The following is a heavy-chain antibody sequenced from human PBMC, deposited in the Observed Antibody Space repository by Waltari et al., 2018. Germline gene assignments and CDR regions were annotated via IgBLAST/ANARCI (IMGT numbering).Heavy chain of an antibody. CDR1: GGSISSYY. CDR3: ARRGRGSGYTG. CDR2: IYYSGST. Sequence: QVQLQESGPGLVKPSETLSLTCTVSGGSISSYYWSWIRQPPGKGLEWIGYIYYSGSTKYNPPRTSRVTIAVGTSRTGFALKLSSVSGADTAVYYCARRGRGSGYTGWGQGTLVTVSS. V-gene: IGHV4-59*08. D-gene: IGHD3-16*01. J-gene: IGHJ4*02.